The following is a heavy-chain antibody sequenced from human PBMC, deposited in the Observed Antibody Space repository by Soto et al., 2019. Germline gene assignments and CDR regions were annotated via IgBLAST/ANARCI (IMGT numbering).Heavy chain of an antibody. Sequence: SVKVSCKASGFTFTNSAVQWVRQARGQRLEWIGWIVVGSGNTNYAQKFQERVTITRDMSTSTAYMELSSLRSEDTAVYYCAAGWLRFWEWFRQPYYGMDVWGQGTTVTVSS. D-gene: IGHD3-3*01. CDR3: AAGWLRFWEWFRQPYYGMDV. CDR2: IVVGSGNT. V-gene: IGHV1-58*01. CDR1: GFTFTNSA. J-gene: IGHJ6*02.